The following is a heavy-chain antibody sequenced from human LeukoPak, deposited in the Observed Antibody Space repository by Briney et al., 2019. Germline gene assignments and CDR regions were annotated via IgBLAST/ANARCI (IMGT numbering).Heavy chain of an antibody. CDR3: ARGRDYVGMDV. J-gene: IGHJ6*02. Sequence: GGSLRLSCAASGFTFSTHGIHRVRQAPGKGLEWVAAIWYDESNMFYADSVKGRFTISRDNSKNTLYLQLNSLRAEDTAVYYCARGRDYVGMDVWGQGTTVIVSS. D-gene: IGHD3-16*01. CDR1: GFTFSTHG. CDR2: IWYDESNM. V-gene: IGHV3-33*01.